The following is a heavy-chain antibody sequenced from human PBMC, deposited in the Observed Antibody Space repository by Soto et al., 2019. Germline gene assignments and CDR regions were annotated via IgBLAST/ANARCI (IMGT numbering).Heavy chain of an antibody. J-gene: IGHJ6*03. Sequence: EVQLLESGGGLVQPGGSLRLSCAVSGFTFSSQAMSWVRRAPGKGLEWVSAISGGAGGTFYADSVKGRFTISRDNSKNTLYLQMNSLRADDTAVYYCAKVISGYEYYYYYYYMDVWGKGTTVTVSS. CDR3: AKVISGYEYYYYYYYMDV. CDR1: GFTFSSQA. D-gene: IGHD5-12*01. CDR2: ISGGAGGT. V-gene: IGHV3-23*01.